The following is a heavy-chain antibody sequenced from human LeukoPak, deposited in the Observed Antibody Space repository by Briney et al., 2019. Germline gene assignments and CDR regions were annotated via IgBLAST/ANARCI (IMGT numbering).Heavy chain of an antibody. CDR1: GFTFSTYS. CDR2: ISSSSTK. J-gene: IGHJ4*02. CDR3: VRVLDY. V-gene: IGHV3-48*01. Sequence: GGSLRLSCAASGFTFSTYSMNWVRQAPGKGLEWVSYISSSSTKYYADSVKGRFTISRDNAKNSLYLQMNSLRAEDTAVYYCVRVLDYWGQGTLVTVSS.